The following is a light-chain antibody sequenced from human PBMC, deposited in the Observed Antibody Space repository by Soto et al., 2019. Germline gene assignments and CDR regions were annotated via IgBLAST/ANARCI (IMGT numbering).Light chain of an antibody. J-gene: IGLJ3*02. Sequence: QSALTQPASVSGAPGQSITISCTGTSTNVGASNYVSWYQQHPGKAPKLMIYEVSHRPSGVSNRFSGSKSANTASLTISGLPAEDEADYYCSSYTSKSTRVFGGGTKLTVL. CDR1: STNVGASNY. CDR2: EVS. V-gene: IGLV2-14*01. CDR3: SSYTSKSTRV.